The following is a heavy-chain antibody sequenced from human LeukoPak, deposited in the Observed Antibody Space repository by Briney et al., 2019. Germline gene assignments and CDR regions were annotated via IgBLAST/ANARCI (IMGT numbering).Heavy chain of an antibody. J-gene: IGHJ4*02. CDR2: ISYDGSNK. Sequence: GGSLRLPCAASGFTFSSYWMSWVRQAPGKGLEWVAVISYDGSNKYYADSVKGRFTISRDNSKNTLYLQMNSLRAEDTAVYYCARDGAVTIVGATRSAGRYFDYWGQGTLVTVSS. V-gene: IGHV3-30-3*01. CDR3: ARDGAVTIVGATRSAGRYFDY. CDR1: GFTFSSYW. D-gene: IGHD1-26*01.